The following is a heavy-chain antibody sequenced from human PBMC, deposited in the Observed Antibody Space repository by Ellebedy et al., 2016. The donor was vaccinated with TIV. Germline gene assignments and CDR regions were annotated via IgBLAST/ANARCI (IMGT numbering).Heavy chain of an antibody. CDR3: ARDLGGAYGDYYYYMDV. J-gene: IGHJ6*03. V-gene: IGHV1-18*01. D-gene: IGHD4/OR15-4a*01. CDR1: GYTFTIYG. Sequence: AASVKVSCKASGYTFTIYGISWVRQAPGQGLEWMGWISAYNGNTNYAQKFQGRVTMTTDTSTSTAYMELRSLRSDDTAVYYCARDLGGAYGDYYYYMDVWGKGTTVTVSS. CDR2: ISAYNGNT.